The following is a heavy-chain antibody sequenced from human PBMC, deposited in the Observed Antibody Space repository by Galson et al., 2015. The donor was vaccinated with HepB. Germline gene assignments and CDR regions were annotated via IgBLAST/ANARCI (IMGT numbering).Heavy chain of an antibody. CDR1: GFTFSRYG. J-gene: IGHJ6*02. CDR2: ISYDGSDK. Sequence: SLRLSCAASGFTFSRYGMHWVRQAPGKGLEWVAVISYDGSDKYYADSVKGRFTISRDNSKSTLYLRMNSLRAEDTAVYYCAKDLEGFHYYYGMDVWGQGTTVTVSS. V-gene: IGHV3-30*18. D-gene: IGHD1-1*01. CDR3: AKDLEGFHYYYGMDV.